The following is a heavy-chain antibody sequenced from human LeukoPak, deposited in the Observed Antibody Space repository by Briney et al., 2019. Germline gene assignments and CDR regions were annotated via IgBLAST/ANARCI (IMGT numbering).Heavy chain of an antibody. CDR3: ARGPEGYGSGSYDY. Sequence: LGGSLRLSCAASGFTVGSNYMSWVRQAPGKGLEWVSVIYSGGSTYYADSVKGRFTISRDNSKNTLYLQMNSLRAEDTAVYYCARGPEGYGSGSYDYWGQGTLVTVSS. CDR1: GFTVGSNY. CDR2: IYSGGST. D-gene: IGHD3-10*01. J-gene: IGHJ4*02. V-gene: IGHV3-66*01.